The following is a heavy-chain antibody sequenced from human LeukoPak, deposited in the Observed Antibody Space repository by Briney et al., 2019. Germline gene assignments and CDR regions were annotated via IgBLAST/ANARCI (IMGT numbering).Heavy chain of an antibody. V-gene: IGHV3-74*03. J-gene: IGHJ4*02. CDR2: INPDGSIR. CDR3: AREARVEGALQY. CDR1: GLTFSTYW. D-gene: IGHD3-3*01. Sequence: GGSLRLSCAASGLTFSTYWMHWVRQAPRKGLAWVARINPDGSIRTYADSVQGRVTISRDTAKDTLFLHMSSLRAEDTAVYYCAREARVEGALQYWAKETPVTVSS.